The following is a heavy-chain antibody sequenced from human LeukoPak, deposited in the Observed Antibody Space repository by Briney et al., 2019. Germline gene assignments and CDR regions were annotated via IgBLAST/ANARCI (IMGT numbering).Heavy chain of an antibody. Sequence: GGSLRLSCAASGFTFRSYGIHWVRQAPGKGLEWVSFILYDGTIKYYADSVKGRFTISRDNSKTTLYLQMNSLRAEDTGVYYCAKGGSSRWSYFDYWGQGTLVTVSS. J-gene: IGHJ4*02. CDR1: GFTFRSYG. CDR3: AKGGSSRWSYFDY. D-gene: IGHD6-13*01. CDR2: ILYDGTIK. V-gene: IGHV3-30*02.